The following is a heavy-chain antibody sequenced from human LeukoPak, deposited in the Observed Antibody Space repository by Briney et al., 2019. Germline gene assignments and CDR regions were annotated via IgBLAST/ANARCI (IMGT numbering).Heavy chain of an antibody. CDR1: GLTISNNY. J-gene: IGHJ4*02. CDR3: ARDRIGRSKDH. V-gene: IGHV3-53*01. D-gene: IGHD1-14*01. Sequence: GGSLRLSCAVSGLTISNNYMSWVRQAPGKGLEWVSVNYPDGSSYYTDSVKGRFTISRDNSKNTVYLQMNSLRVDDTAVYFCARDRIGRSKDHWGQGSLVTVSS. CDR2: NYPDGSS.